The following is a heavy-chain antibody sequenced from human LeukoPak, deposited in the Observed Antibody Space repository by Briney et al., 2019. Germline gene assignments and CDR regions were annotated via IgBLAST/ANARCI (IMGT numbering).Heavy chain of an antibody. CDR1: GGSFSGYY. CDR3: ARARGSAGSGSYYGSYYYGMDV. D-gene: IGHD3-10*01. CDR2: INHSGST. Sequence: SETLSLTCAVYGGSFSGYYWSWIRQPPGKGLEWIGEINHSGSTNYNPSLKSRVTISVDTSKNRFSLKLSSVTAADTAVYYCARARGSAGSGSYYGSYYYGMDVWGQGTTVTVSS. V-gene: IGHV4-34*01. J-gene: IGHJ6*02.